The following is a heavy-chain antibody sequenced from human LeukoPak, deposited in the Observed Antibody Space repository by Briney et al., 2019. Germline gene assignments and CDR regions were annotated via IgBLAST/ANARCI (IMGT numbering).Heavy chain of an antibody. D-gene: IGHD3-22*01. Sequence: GSLRLSCAASGFTVRSNYMSWIRQPAGKGLEWIGRIYTSGSTNYNPSLKSRVTISVDTSKNQFSLKLSSVTAADTAVYYCAGSHYYDSSGPDYWGQGTLVTASS. CDR1: GFTVRSNY. V-gene: IGHV4-4*07. CDR2: IYTSGST. CDR3: AGSHYYDSSGPDY. J-gene: IGHJ4*02.